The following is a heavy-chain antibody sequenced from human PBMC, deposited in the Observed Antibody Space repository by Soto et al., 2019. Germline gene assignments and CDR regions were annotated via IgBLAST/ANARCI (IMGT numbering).Heavy chain of an antibody. D-gene: IGHD3-10*01. CDR3: ARDSSGGPTDFDY. Sequence: HPGGSLRLSCTTSGFTFSHYGFHWVRQAPGKGLEWVAVIWSGSQKSYNGDSVKGRFTISRDDSKNTVYLQMDSLRAEDTGIYYCARDSSGGPTDFDYWGQGTLVTVSS. CDR2: IWSGSQKS. J-gene: IGHJ4*02. CDR1: GFTFSHYG. V-gene: IGHV3-33*08.